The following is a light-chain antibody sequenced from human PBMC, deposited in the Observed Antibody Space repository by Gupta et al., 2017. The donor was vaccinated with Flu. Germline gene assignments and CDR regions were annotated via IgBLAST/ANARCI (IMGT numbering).Light chain of an antibody. J-gene: IGLJ1*01. CDR1: SSDVGAYNY. V-gene: IGLV2-14*03. CDR3: CSRTSGDTLLV. Sequence: ITISCTGTSSDVGAYNYVSWYQHHPDTAPQVVIYDVTTRPSGVSTRFSGSKSGTTASLTISGLQAEDEADYDCCSRTSGDTLLVFGTGTKVSVL. CDR2: DVT.